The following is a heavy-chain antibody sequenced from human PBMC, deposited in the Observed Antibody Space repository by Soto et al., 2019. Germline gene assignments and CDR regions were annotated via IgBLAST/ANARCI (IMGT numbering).Heavy chain of an antibody. CDR3: GRGSRGEDPQRSRAPPGYSYGSYYGKDV. J-gene: IGHJ6*02. V-gene: IGHV1-69*13. D-gene: IGHD5-18*01. CDR2: LIPMFGTT. CDR1: GGTFSSYS. Sequence: GASVKVSCKASGGTFSSYSINWVRQAPGQGLEWMGRLIPMFGTTDYAQRFQGRVTFTADESTNTASMEVTNRTSEDTAVYYCGRGSRGEDPQRSRAPPGYSYGSYYGKDVWGQGATVTVAS.